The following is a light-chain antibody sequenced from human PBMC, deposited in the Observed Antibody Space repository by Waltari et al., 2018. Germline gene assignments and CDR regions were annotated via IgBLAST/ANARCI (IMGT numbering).Light chain of an antibody. CDR2: EAT. J-gene: IGLJ1*01. V-gene: IGLV2-8*01. CDR1: SSDVGAFNY. CDR3: SSYAGSNNYV. Sequence: QSALTQPPSASGSPGQSVTISCTGTSSDVGAFNYVSWYQHHPGKAPKLMIYEATKRPSGVPDRFSGSKSGNTASLTVSGLQAEDEADYYCSSYAGSNNYVFGTGTKVTVL.